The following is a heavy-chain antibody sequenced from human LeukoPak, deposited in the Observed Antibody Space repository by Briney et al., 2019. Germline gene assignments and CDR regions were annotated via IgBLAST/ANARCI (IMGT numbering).Heavy chain of an antibody. CDR2: ISSSGSTI. CDR3: ARDPEWEYYFDY. D-gene: IGHD1-14*01. V-gene: IGHV3-11*01. J-gene: IGHJ4*02. Sequence: GGSLRLSCAASGFTFSDYYMSWIRQAPGKGLEWVPYISSSGSTIYYADSVKGRFTISRDNAKNSLYLQMNSLRAEDTAVYYCARDPEWEYYFDYWGQGTLVTVSS. CDR1: GFTFSDYY.